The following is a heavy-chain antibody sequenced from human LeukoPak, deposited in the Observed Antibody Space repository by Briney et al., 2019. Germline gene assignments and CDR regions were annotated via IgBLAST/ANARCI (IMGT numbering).Heavy chain of an antibody. J-gene: IGHJ4*02. CDR1: GYTFAGYF. CDR3: ARDLISTTYWELDY. D-gene: IGHD1-26*01. CDR2: INANSGDT. Sequence: GASVKVSCKTSGYTFAGYFLHWVRQAPTQGLQWMGRINANSGDTDLAQDFQDRVTMTRDTSIYTAYMELSSLTSDDTAIYYCARDLISTTYWELDYWGQGTLVAVSS. V-gene: IGHV1-2*06.